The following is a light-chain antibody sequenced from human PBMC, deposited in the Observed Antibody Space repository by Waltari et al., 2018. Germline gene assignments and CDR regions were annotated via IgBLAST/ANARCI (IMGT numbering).Light chain of an antibody. CDR1: QSVVFNSNNKNY. V-gene: IGKV4-1*01. CDR2: GAS. CDR3: QQYHSVPFT. Sequence: DIVMTQSPDALAVSLGERAATNCKSSQSVVFNSNNKNYIAWYQKKPGQPPKLLIYGASTRDAGVPDRFSGSGSETDFTLTISSLQPEEVAVYYCQQYHSVPFTFGGGTKVEIQ. J-gene: IGKJ4*01.